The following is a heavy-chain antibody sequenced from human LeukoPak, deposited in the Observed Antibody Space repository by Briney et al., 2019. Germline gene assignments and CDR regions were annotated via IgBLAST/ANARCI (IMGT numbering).Heavy chain of an antibody. CDR3: ARVEWEDYYYYMDV. Sequence: GGSLRLSCAASGFTFSSYWMHWVRQAPGKGLVWVSRINTDGSSTSYADSVKGRFTISSDNAKHTLYLQMNSLRAEDTAVYYCARVEWEDYYYYMDVWGKGTTVTVSS. V-gene: IGHV3-74*01. J-gene: IGHJ6*03. D-gene: IGHD1-26*01. CDR1: GFTFSSYW. CDR2: INTDGSST.